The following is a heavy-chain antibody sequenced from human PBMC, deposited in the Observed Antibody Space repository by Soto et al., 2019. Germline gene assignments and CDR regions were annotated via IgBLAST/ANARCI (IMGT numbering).Heavy chain of an antibody. CDR3: ARRSPAVLDYYYGMDV. V-gene: IGHV1-69*13. CDR2: IIPIFGTA. D-gene: IGHD2-15*01. Sequence: GALVKVSCKASGGTFSSYAISWVRQAPGQGLEWMGGIIPIFGTANYAQKFQGRVTITADESTSTAYMELSSLRSEDTAVYYCARRSPAVLDYYYGMDVWGQGTTVTVSS. J-gene: IGHJ6*02. CDR1: GGTFSSYA.